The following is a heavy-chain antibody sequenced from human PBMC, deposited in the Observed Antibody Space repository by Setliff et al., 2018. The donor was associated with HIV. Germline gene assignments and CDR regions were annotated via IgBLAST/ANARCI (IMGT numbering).Heavy chain of an antibody. CDR1: GLSVGDNY. CDR2: IYPGGAS. Sequence: GGSLRLSCVASGLSVGDNYVAWVRLAPGRGLEWVSVIYPGGASFYSDSVKGRFIISRDISANRVYLQMNSLRDDDTAMYYCAKMHTAMDPDTFDIWGQGTMVTVSS. V-gene: IGHV3-66*01. CDR3: AKMHTAMDPDTFDI. J-gene: IGHJ3*02. D-gene: IGHD5-18*01.